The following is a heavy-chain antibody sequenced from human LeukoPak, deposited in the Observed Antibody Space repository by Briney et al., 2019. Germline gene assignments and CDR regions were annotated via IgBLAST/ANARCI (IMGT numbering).Heavy chain of an antibody. CDR1: AASFISSSHH. CDR2: VYYGRTT. CDR3: VRHDGRGGATMGAFDP. Sequence: PSETLSLTCTVSAASFISSSHHWGWIRQSPGKGLEWIGTVYYGRTTYYNPSLDGRVTISLDTSANHFSLQLNSVTAADTAVYYCVRHDGRGGATMGAFDPWGQGSLVTVSS. J-gene: IGHJ5*02. D-gene: IGHD5-12*01. V-gene: IGHV4-39*01.